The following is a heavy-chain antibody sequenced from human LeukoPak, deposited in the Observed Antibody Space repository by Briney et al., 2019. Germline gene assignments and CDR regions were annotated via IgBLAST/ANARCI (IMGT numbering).Heavy chain of an antibody. CDR1: GGSINNYY. D-gene: IGHD2-15*01. CDR3: ARGRYCSADICSGGDAFDI. CDR2: IYTRGST. V-gene: IGHV4-4*07. Sequence: SETLSLTCTVSGGSINNYYWSWIRQPAGEGLEWIGRIYTRGSTNYNPSLKSRVTMSVDTSKNQFSLKLSSVTAADTAVYYCARGRYCSADICSGGDAFDIWGQGTMVSVSS. J-gene: IGHJ3*02.